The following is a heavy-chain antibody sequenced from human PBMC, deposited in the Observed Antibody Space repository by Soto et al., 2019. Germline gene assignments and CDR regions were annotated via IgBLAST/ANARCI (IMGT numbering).Heavy chain of an antibody. J-gene: IGHJ3*01. Sequence: DKGKGLEWVSSINSSSSYISYAASVKGRFRISRDNAKNSLYLQMNSLRAEDTAVYFCARFPGDFYDDSGMDAFDFWGQGTMVTVSS. D-gene: IGHD3-22*01. V-gene: IGHV3-21*01. CDR3: ARFPGDFYDDSGMDAFDF. CDR2: INSSSSYI.